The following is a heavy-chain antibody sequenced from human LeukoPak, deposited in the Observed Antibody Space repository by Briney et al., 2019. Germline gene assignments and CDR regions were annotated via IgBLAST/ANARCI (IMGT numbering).Heavy chain of an antibody. Sequence: GGSLRLSCAASGFTFSSHAMNWVRQAPGKGLEWVSSIIDTGGRTYYADSVKGRFIISRDNSKNTLYLQMNSLGAEDTAIYYCAKETYSYDSSGYSDTAFDHWGQGTLVIVSS. CDR3: AKETYSYDSSGYSDTAFDH. D-gene: IGHD3-22*01. CDR1: GFTFSSHA. J-gene: IGHJ4*02. V-gene: IGHV3-23*01. CDR2: IIDTGGRT.